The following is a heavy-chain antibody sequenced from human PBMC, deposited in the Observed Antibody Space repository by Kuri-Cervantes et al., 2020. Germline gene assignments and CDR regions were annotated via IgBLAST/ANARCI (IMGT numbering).Heavy chain of an antibody. D-gene: IGHD2-21*02. CDR1: GGSFSGYY. CDR2: INHSGST. V-gene: IGHV4-34*01. Sequence: SETLSLTCAVYGGSFSGYYWSWIRQPPGKGLEWIGEINHSGSTNYNPSLKSRVTISVDTSKNQFSLKLSSVTAADTAVYYCARESVVVTVFDIWGQGTMVIVSS. CDR3: ARESVVVTVFDI. J-gene: IGHJ3*02.